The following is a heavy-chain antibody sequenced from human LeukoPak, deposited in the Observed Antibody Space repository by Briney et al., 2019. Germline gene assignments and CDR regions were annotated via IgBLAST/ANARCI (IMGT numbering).Heavy chain of an antibody. D-gene: IGHD2-15*01. Sequence: PSETLSLTCTVSGGSVSSGSYYWSWIRQPPGKGLEWIGEINHSGSTNYNPSLKSRVTISVDTSKNQFSLKLSSVTAADTAVYYCARGRRVVGYCGGGSCYPSYLFDYWGQGTLVTVSS. J-gene: IGHJ4*02. CDR3: ARGRRVVGYCGGGSCYPSYLFDY. V-gene: IGHV4-39*07. CDR2: INHSGST. CDR1: GGSVSSGSYY.